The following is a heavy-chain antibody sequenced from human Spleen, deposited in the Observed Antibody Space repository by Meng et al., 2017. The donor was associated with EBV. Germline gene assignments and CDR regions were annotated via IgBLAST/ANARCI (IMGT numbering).Heavy chain of an antibody. V-gene: IGHV4-39*01. CDR3: ATGGGFDY. J-gene: IGHJ4*02. Sequence: LQLQESGPGLVKPSETLSLTCTVSGGSISGNNFYGGWIRQPPGKGLEWIGSIYYSGTTYYNPSLKSRVTISVDTSKNQFSLKLSSVTAADTAVYYCATGGGFDYWGQGTLVTVSS. CDR1: GGSISGNNFY. D-gene: IGHD3-16*01. CDR2: IYYSGTT.